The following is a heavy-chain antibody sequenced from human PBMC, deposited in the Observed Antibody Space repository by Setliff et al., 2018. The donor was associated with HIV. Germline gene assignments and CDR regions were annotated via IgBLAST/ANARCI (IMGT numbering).Heavy chain of an antibody. CDR2: INPSSGGT. CDR1: GYTFSDHY. J-gene: IGHJ4*02. D-gene: IGHD2-2*01. CDR3: AGVPSRYCSSTTCPFFFDQ. Sequence: ASVKVSCKASGYTFSDHYIHWVRQAPGQGLEWMGLINPSSGGTKFAQKFQGRVTMTRDTSINTAYMEMSRLRSDDTAVYYCAGVPSRYCSSTTCPFFFDQWGQGTLVTVSS. V-gene: IGHV1-2*02.